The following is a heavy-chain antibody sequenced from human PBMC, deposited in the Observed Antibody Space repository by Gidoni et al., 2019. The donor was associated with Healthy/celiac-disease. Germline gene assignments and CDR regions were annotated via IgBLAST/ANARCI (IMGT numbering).Heavy chain of an antibody. V-gene: IGHV3-48*01. CDR2: ISSSSSTI. D-gene: IGHD2-21*02. CDR1: GFTFSSYS. CDR3: ARPCGGDCYDAFDI. J-gene: IGHJ3*02. Sequence: EVQLVESGGGLVQPGGSLSLSCAASGFTFSSYSMNWVRQAPGKGLEWVSYISSSSSTIYYADSVKGRFTISRDNAKNSLYLQMNSLRAEDTAVYYCARPCGGDCYDAFDIWGQGTMVTVSS.